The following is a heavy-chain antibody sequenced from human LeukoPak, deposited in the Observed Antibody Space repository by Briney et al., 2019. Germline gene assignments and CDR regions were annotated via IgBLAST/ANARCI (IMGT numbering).Heavy chain of an antibody. V-gene: IGHV5-51*01. J-gene: IGHJ4*02. CDR3: ARRMVRGVMDYFDY. Sequence: GESLKISWKGSGYSFTTYWIGWVRQMPGKGLEWMGIIYPGDSDTRYSPSFQGQVTISADKSINTAYLQWSSLKASDTAMYYCARRMVRGVMDYFDYWGQGTLVTVSS. CDR2: IYPGDSDT. D-gene: IGHD3-10*01. CDR1: GYSFTTYW.